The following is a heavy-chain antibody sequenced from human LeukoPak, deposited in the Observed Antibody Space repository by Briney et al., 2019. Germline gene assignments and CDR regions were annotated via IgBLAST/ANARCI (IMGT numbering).Heavy chain of an antibody. V-gene: IGHV3-64D*09. Sequence: PGGSLRLSCSASGFTFSIYAMHWVRQAPGKGLQYVSAITSNGGSTYYADSVKGRFTISRDNSKNTLYLQMSSLRAEDTAVYYCVHGGGYSYGSGSYYRNDFDYWGRGTLVTVSS. CDR2: ITSNGGST. J-gene: IGHJ4*02. CDR3: VHGGGYSYGSGSYYRNDFDY. CDR1: GFTFSIYA. D-gene: IGHD3-10*01.